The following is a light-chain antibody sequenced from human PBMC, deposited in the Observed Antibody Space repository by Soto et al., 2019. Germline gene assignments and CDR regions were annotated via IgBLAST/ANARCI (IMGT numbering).Light chain of an antibody. CDR3: QQYGSSPQT. CDR2: GAS. V-gene: IGKV3-20*01. Sequence: EIVLTQSPGTLSLSPGERATLSCRASQSVSSSYLAWYQQKPGQAPRLLIYGASSRATGIPDRFSGSGSGTDFTLAISRLDPETFAVYYCQQYGSSPQTFDQGTKLGIK. CDR1: QSVSSSY. J-gene: IGKJ2*01.